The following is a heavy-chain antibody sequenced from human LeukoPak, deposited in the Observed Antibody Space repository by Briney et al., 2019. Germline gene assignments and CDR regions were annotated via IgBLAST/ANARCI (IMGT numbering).Heavy chain of an antibody. CDR2: IIPIFGTA. CDR3: ASKVSSGYYYGEYFQH. V-gene: IGHV1-69*05. D-gene: IGHD3-22*01. Sequence: SVKVSCKVSGGTFSSYAISWVRQAPGQGLEWMGGIIPIFGTANYAQKFQGRVTITTDESTSTAYMELSSLRSEDTAVYYCASKVSSGYYYGEYFQHWGQGTLVTVSS. J-gene: IGHJ1*01. CDR1: GGTFSSYA.